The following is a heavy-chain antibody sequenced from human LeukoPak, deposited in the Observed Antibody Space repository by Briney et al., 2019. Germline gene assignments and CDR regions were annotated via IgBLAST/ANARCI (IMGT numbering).Heavy chain of an antibody. J-gene: IGHJ4*02. CDR3: ARDSLDTQPRQTAGDIFDY. CDR1: GFTFSSYD. Sequence: GRSLRLSCAASGFTFSSYDMHWVRQAPGKGLEWVAVIWFDGGIRYYADSVKGRFTISKDNSKNTLYLQLNSLRAEDTAVYYCARDSLDTQPRQTAGDIFDYWGQGTLVTVSS. D-gene: IGHD6-13*01. CDR2: IWFDGGIR. V-gene: IGHV3-33*08.